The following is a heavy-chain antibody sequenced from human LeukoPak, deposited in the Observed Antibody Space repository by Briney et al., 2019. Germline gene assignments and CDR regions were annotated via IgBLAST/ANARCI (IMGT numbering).Heavy chain of an antibody. D-gene: IGHD2-15*01. Sequence: PGGSLRLPCAASGFTFDDYGMSWVRQAPGKGLEWVSGISWNGGSTGYADSVKGRFTISRDNAKNSLYLQMNSLRAEDTALYYCARGKTAAAFDYWGQGTLVTVSS. J-gene: IGHJ4*02. V-gene: IGHV3-20*04. CDR2: ISWNGGST. CDR1: GFTFDDYG. CDR3: ARGKTAAAFDY.